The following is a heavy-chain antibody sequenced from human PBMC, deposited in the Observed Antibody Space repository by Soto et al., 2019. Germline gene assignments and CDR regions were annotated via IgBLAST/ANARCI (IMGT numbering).Heavy chain of an antibody. CDR1: GFTFSSYW. J-gene: IGHJ3*02. Sequence: GGSLRLSCAASGFTFSSYWMSWVRQAPGKGLEWVANIKQDGSEKYYVASVKGRLPSSSDKAKNSLYLQMNSLRAEDTAVYYCAKDAWNYGGNSGLLDFDIWGQGTMVTVSS. D-gene: IGHD1-7*01. CDR2: IKQDGSEK. CDR3: AKDAWNYGGNSGLLDFDI. V-gene: IGHV3-7*05.